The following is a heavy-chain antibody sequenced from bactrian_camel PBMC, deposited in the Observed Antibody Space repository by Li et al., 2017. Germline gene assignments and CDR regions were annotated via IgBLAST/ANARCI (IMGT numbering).Heavy chain of an antibody. D-gene: IGHD2*01. CDR2: ITTDGAT. V-gene: IGHV3S53*01. CDR3: AADQALGPRCGSLDNNYTY. CDR1: RYIVSIGC. Sequence: HVQLVESGGGSVQSGGSLRLSCVAVRYIVSIGCMGWFRQSPWKEREGVAAITTDGATSFADSVKGRFTISRDKAKNTLFLQMNNLKPEDTAMYYCAADQALGPRCGSLDNNYTYWGQGTQVTVS. J-gene: IGHJ4*01.